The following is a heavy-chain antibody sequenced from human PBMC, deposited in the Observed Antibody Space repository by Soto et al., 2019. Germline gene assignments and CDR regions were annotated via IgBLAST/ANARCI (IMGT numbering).Heavy chain of an antibody. J-gene: IGHJ6*02. V-gene: IGHV4-59*01. CDR1: GAPIAVFY. Sequence: QLQESGPGVVKPSETLSLTCTVSGAPIAVFYWTWIRQAPGKGLGWIGCLYYTGNTYYSPSLKSRVGVSMDTSKKHFYLALTSATAADTAVYFCARGGSEGGLDIWGQGTTVTVSS. D-gene: IGHD3-10*01. CDR2: LYYTGNT. CDR3: ARGGSEGGLDI.